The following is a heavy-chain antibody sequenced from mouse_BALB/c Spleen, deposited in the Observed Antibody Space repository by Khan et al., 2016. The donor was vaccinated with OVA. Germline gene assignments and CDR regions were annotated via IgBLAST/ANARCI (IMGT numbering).Heavy chain of an antibody. CDR1: GYSFTSCYV. D-gene: IGHD1-1*01. CDR2: ISYSGGT. Sequence: EVQLQESGPGLVKPSQSLSLTCTASGYSFTSCYVWYLLRQPPGNLLEWMGYISYSGGTSYNPTLKSRITITRDTSKNPFYLQLNSVTSEDTATDYCARANYYGYYFDYWGQGTPLTVSS. CDR3: ARANYYGYYFDY. J-gene: IGHJ2*01. V-gene: IGHV3-2*02.